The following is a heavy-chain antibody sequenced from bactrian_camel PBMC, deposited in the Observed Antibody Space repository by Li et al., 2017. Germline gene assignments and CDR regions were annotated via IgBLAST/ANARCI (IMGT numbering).Heavy chain of an antibody. D-gene: IGHD6*01. CDR2: VYNGGGVP. CDR3: ASGTVLAGYNY. V-gene: IGHV3S1*01. CDR1: VSKDNYC. Sequence: VQLVESGGLSAQAGGSLRLSCVVSVSKDNYCLGWFRQAPGKEREGVAAVYNGGGVPFRADSVKGRFTIPRDNAKITLYLQLNDLKTEDTAMYYCASGTVLAGYNYWCQGTQVTVS. J-gene: IGHJ4*01.